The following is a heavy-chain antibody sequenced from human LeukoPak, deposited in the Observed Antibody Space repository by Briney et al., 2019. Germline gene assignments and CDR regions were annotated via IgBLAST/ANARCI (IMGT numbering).Heavy chain of an antibody. D-gene: IGHD3-10*01. CDR2: ISAYNGNT. CDR3: ARTPVPLLWFGEFFELDY. Sequence: ASVKVSCKASGYTFTSYGISWVRQAPGQGLEWMGWISAYNGNTYYAQKLQGRVTMTTDTSTSTAYMELRSLRSDDTAVDYCARTPVPLLWFGEFFELDYWGQGTLVTVSS. CDR1: GYTFTSYG. V-gene: IGHV1-18*01. J-gene: IGHJ4*02.